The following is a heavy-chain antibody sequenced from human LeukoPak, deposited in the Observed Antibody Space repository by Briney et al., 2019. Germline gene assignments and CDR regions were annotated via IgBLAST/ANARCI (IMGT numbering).Heavy chain of an antibody. D-gene: IGHD2-15*01. V-gene: IGHV3-30-3*01. CDR3: ARLVVVAATVDY. CDR1: GFTFSSYA. J-gene: IGHJ4*02. CDR2: ISYDGSNK. Sequence: GGSLRLSCAASGFTFSSYAMHWVRQARGKGLEGVAVISYDGSNKYYADSVKGRFTISRDNSNNTLYLQMNSLRAEDTAVYYCARLVVVAATVDYWGQGTLVTVSS.